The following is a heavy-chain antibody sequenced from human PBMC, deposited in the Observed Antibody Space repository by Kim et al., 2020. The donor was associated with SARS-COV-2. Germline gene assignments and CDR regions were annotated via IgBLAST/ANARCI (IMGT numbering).Heavy chain of an antibody. Sequence: SETLSLTCTVSGGSISSGGYYWSWIRQHPGKGLEWIGYIYYSGSTYYNPSLKSRVTISVDTSKNQFSLKLSSVTAADTAVYYCARGEAMVDYYYGMDVWGQGTTVTVSS. CDR2: IYYSGST. D-gene: IGHD5-18*01. CDR3: ARGEAMVDYYYGMDV. V-gene: IGHV4-31*03. J-gene: IGHJ6*02. CDR1: GGSISSGGYY.